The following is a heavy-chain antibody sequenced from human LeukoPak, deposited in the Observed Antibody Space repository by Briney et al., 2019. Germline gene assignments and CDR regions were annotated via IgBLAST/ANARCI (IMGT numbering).Heavy chain of an antibody. D-gene: IGHD2-21*01. CDR1: GFTFSGYW. CDR3: TRGGIGHNMDV. J-gene: IGHJ6*03. V-gene: IGHV3-74*01. Sequence: PGGSLRLSCAASGFTFSGYWMHWVRQAPGKGLVWVSNIYSDGGGSTSADFVKGRFTISRDNAKNTLYLQMNSLRAEDTAVYYCTRGGIGHNMDVWGNGTTVTVSS. CDR2: IYSDGGGS.